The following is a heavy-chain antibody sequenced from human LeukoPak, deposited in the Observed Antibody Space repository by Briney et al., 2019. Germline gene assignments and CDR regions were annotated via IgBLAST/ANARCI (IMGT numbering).Heavy chain of an antibody. J-gene: IGHJ4*02. V-gene: IGHV3-30*02. CDR3: AGEAAEAGSYYIDD. D-gene: IGHD6-13*01. Sequence: GGSLRLSCAASRFTFSSYGMHWVRQAPGKGLEWVAFIQYDGSNKYYADSVKGRFTIARDTAKNSLYLQMNSLRAEDPAVYDWAGEAAEAGSYYIDDWGQGTLVTVSS. CDR2: IQYDGSNK. CDR1: RFTFSSYG.